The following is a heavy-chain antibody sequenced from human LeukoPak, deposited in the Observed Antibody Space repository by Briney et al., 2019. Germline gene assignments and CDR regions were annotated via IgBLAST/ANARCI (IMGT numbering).Heavy chain of an antibody. V-gene: IGHV3-7*03. CDR3: ARGRRCGTSCYKRWVPTDYYYYYMDV. J-gene: IGHJ6*03. D-gene: IGHD2-2*02. Sequence: GGSLRLSCAASGFTFGSHWMMWVRQAPGKGLEWVASIKEDGSEKYYVDSVKGRFTISRDNAKNSVYLQMNSLRAEDTAVYYCARGRRCGTSCYKRWVPTDYYYYYMDVWGKGTTVTVSS. CDR1: GFTFGSHW. CDR2: IKEDGSEK.